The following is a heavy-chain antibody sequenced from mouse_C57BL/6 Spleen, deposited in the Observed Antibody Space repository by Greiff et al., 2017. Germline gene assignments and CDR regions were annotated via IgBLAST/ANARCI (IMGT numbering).Heavy chain of an antibody. CDR1: GYTFTDYE. V-gene: IGHV1-15*01. CDR2: IDPETGGT. D-gene: IGHD1-1*01. CDR3: TIGSSSGYFDY. J-gene: IGHJ2*01. Sequence: VQVVESGAELVRPGASVTLSCKASGYTFTDYEMHWVKQTPVHGLEWIGAIDPETGGTAYNQKFKGKAILTADKSSSTAYMELRSLTSEDSAVYYCTIGSSSGYFDYWGQGTTLTVSS.